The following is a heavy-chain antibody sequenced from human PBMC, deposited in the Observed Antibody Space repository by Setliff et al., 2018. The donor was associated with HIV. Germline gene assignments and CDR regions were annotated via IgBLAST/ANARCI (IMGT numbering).Heavy chain of an antibody. CDR2: INTNTGNP. J-gene: IGHJ4*02. V-gene: IGHV7-4-1*02. CDR3: ARVSDTGVDPQTHRDY. CDR1: GYTFTNYA. D-gene: IGHD2-21*01. Sequence: ASVKVSCKTSGYTFTNYALNWVRQAPGQGLEWMGWINTNTGNPTYAQGFTGRFVFSLDTSVSTAYLQISSLKAEDCAIYYCARVSDTGVDPQTHRDYWGQGTPVTSPQ.